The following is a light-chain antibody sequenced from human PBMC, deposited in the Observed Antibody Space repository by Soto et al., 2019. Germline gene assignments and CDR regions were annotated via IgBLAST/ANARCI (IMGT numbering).Light chain of an antibody. CDR1: QSVTTY. Sequence: EVVFTQSPGTLSFSPGERASLSCRASQSVTTYLAWYQQKPGQAPRLPIYDASDRATGIPARFSASGSGTDFTLTISDVQPEDFALYYCHQRQSWPRTFGQGTKVDIK. CDR2: DAS. CDR3: HQRQSWPRT. V-gene: IGKV3-11*01. J-gene: IGKJ1*01.